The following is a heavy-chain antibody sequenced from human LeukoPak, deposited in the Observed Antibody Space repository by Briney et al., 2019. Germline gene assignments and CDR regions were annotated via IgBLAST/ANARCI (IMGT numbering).Heavy chain of an antibody. V-gene: IGHV4-30-2*01. CDR3: ARDTAYGSGSYTPDYYGMDV. Sequence: TSETLSLTCAVSGGSISSGGYSWSWIRRPPGKGLEWIGYIYHSGSTYYNPSLKSRVTISVDRSKNQFSLKLSSVTAADTAVYYCARDTAYGSGSYTPDYYGMDVWGKGTTVTVSS. D-gene: IGHD3-10*01. J-gene: IGHJ6*04. CDR2: IYHSGST. CDR1: GGSISSGGYS.